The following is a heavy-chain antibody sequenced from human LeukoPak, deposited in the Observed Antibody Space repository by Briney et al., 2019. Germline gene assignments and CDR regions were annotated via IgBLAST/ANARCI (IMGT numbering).Heavy chain of an antibody. CDR3: ARAKLRYFDWFRDWYFDL. CDR2: IGHNGST. D-gene: IGHD3-9*01. J-gene: IGHJ2*01. V-gene: IGHV4-34*01. CDR1: GGSFSDYN. Sequence: SETLSLTCAVYGGSFSDYNWTWIRQPPGKGLEWIGEIGHNGSTNYIPSLKGRVTISVDTSKNQFSLKLSSVTAADTAVYYCARAKLRYFDWFRDWYFDLWGRGTLVTVSS.